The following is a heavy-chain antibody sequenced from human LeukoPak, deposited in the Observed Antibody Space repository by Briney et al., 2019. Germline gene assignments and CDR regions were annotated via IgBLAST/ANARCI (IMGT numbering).Heavy chain of an antibody. V-gene: IGHV1-46*01. J-gene: IGHJ4*02. CDR3: ARATLSDYYFNY. CDR2: INPSGGST. Sequence: GASVKLSCKASGYTFTCYYMHWGRQAPGQGLEWMGIINPSGGSTSYAQKFQGRVTMTRDTSTNTVYMELSSLRSEDTAVYFCARATLSDYYFNYWGQGTLVTVSS. CDR1: GYTFTCYY.